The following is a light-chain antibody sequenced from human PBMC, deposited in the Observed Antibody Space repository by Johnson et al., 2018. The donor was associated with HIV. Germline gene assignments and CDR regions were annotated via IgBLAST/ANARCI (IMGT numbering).Light chain of an antibody. J-gene: IGLJ1*01. CDR3: GTWDNSLKAEV. Sequence: QSVLTQPPSVSAAPGQMVSISCSGSSSNIGRNYVSRYQQLPGTAPKLLIYQNTWRPSWIPNRFSGSTSGASATLAIPGLQTGDEADYYCGTWDNSLKAEVFGTGTKVTVL. V-gene: IGLV1-51*02. CDR1: SSNIGRNY. CDR2: QNT.